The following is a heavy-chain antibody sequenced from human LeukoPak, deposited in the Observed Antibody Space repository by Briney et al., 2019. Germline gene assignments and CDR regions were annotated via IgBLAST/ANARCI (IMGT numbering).Heavy chain of an antibody. CDR3: ARVLAAAGISLYNWFDP. D-gene: IGHD6-13*01. CDR2: IYYSGRT. J-gene: IGHJ5*02. V-gene: IGHV4-31*03. Sequence: SQTLSLTCTVSGGSISSGGYYWSWLRQHPGKGLEWIGYIYYSGRTYYNPSLKSRVTISVDTSKTQFSLKLSSVTAADTAVYYCARVLAAAGISLYNWFDPWGQGTLVTVSS. CDR1: GGSISSGGYY.